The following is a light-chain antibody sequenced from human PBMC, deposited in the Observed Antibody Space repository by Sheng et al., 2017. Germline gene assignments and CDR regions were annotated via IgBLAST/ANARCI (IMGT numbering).Light chain of an antibody. CDR3: QQSYSSPRT. CDR1: QSISSY. CDR2: TAS. Sequence: DIQMTQSPSSLSASVGDRVTITCRASQSISSYLNWYQQKPGKAPNLLISTASSLQSGVPSRFSGSGSGTDFTLTISSLQPEDFATYYCQQSYSSPRTFGQGTEGGN. V-gene: IGKV1-39*01. J-gene: IGKJ1*01.